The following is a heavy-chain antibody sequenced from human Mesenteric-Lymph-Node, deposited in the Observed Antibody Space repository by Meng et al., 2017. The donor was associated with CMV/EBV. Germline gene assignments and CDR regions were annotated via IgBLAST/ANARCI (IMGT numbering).Heavy chain of an antibody. J-gene: IGHJ6*02. CDR1: GFTFSSYV. Sequence: GESLKISCAASGFTFSSYVMHWVRQAPGKGLEWVAVISYDGSDKDYADSVKGRFTISRDNSKNTLYLQMNSLRAEDTALYYCARGSTVNYYYGMDVWGLGTTVTVSS. CDR2: ISYDGSDK. D-gene: IGHD4-11*01. CDR3: ARGSTVNYYYGMDV. V-gene: IGHV3-30*04.